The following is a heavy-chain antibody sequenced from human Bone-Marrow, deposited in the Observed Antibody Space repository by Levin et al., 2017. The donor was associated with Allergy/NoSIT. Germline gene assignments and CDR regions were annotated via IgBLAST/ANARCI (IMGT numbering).Heavy chain of an antibody. CDR2: ISGSGAGT. CDR1: GFTFSTYG. CDR3: ARGGTSGDYAPYTWFDR. D-gene: IGHD3-22*01. V-gene: IGHV3-23*01. Sequence: GESLKISCAASGFTFSTYGMNWVRQAPGKGLEWVSGISGSGAGTYYEDSVKGRFTISRDNSKNTFYLQMNSLRAEDTAVYYCARGGTSGDYAPYTWFDRWGQGTLVTVPS. J-gene: IGHJ5*02.